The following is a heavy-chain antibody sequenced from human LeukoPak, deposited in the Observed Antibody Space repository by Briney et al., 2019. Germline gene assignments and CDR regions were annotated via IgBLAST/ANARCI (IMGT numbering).Heavy chain of an antibody. Sequence: GGSLRLSCAASGFTFSSYSMNWVRQAPGKGLEWVSYISSSGNTIYYADSVKGRFTISRDNSKNTLYLQMNSLRAEDTAVYYCARSRCSGGTCYGLDYWGQGTLVTVSS. CDR3: ARSRCSGGTCYGLDY. V-gene: IGHV3-48*04. D-gene: IGHD2-15*01. CDR2: ISSSGNTI. CDR1: GFTFSSYS. J-gene: IGHJ4*02.